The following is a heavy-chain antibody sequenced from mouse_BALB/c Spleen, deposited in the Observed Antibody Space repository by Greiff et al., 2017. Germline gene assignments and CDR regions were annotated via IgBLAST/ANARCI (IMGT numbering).Heavy chain of an antibody. Sequence: EVKVVESGGGLVQPGGSRKLSCAASGFTFSSFGMHWVRQAPEKGLEWVAYISSGSSTIYYADTVKGRFTISRDNPKNTLFLQMTSLRSEDTAMYYCARAITTVYYYAMDYWGQGTSVTVSS. CDR2: ISSGSSTI. V-gene: IGHV5-17*02. CDR3: ARAITTVYYYAMDY. CDR1: GFTFSSFG. J-gene: IGHJ4*01. D-gene: IGHD1-1*01.